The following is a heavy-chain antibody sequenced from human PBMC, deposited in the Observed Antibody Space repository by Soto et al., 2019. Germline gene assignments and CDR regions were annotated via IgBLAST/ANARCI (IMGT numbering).Heavy chain of an antibody. V-gene: IGHV1-8*01. CDR2: MNPNSGNT. CDR1: GYTFTSYD. CDR3: AMGSGSYYYYYYYYYMDF. D-gene: IGHD3-10*01. Sequence: ASVKVSCKASGYTFTSYDINWVRQATGQGLEWMGWMNPNSGNTGYAQKFQGRVTMTRNTSISTAYMELSSLRSEDTAVYYCAMGSGSYYYYYYYYYMDFWGKGTTVTVSS. J-gene: IGHJ6*03.